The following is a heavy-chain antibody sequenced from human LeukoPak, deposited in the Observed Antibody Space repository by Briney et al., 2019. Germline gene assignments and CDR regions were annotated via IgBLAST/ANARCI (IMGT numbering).Heavy chain of an antibody. CDR3: ARYEQRPGVTASDP. J-gene: IGHJ5*02. D-gene: IGHD2-21*02. V-gene: IGHV3-74*01. Sequence: PGGSLRLSCAASGFTFNSYRMVWFCQAPGKGLVWVSCINPDGSWTLHADSVKGRFAISRDYARNTLYLQMNSLGVEDTAMYYCARYEQRPGVTASDPWSQGTLVTVSS. CDR1: GFTFNSYR. CDR2: INPDGSWT.